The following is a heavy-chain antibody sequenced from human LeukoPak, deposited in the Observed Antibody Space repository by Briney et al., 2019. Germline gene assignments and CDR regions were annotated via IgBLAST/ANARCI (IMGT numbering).Heavy chain of an antibody. J-gene: IGHJ4*02. CDR2: INPNSGGT. D-gene: IGHD3-9*01. CDR3: AREGKAGYHFDY. V-gene: IGHV1-2*02. Sequence: ASVKVSCKASGYTFTGYYMNWVRQAPGQGLEWMGWINPNSGGTNYAQKFQGRVTMTRDTSISTAYMELSRLRSDDTAVYYCAREGKAGYHFDYWGQGTLVTVSS. CDR1: GYTFTGYY.